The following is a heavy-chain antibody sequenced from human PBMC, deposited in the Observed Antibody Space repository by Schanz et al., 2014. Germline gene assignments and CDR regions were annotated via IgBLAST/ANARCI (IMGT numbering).Heavy chain of an antibody. V-gene: IGHV3-23*04. CDR3: AKGRFGELSAFDI. CDR1: RFTVTNAW. CDR2: FDAHDGRA. Sequence: EAHLVESGGGLVKPGGSLTLSCAASRFTVTNAWMSWVRQAPGKGLEWVSGFDAHDGRAYYADSAKGRFTISRDNSKSTLYVEMNSLRVEDTAVYYCAKGRFGELSAFDIWGQGTMVTVSS. J-gene: IGHJ3*02. D-gene: IGHD3-10*01.